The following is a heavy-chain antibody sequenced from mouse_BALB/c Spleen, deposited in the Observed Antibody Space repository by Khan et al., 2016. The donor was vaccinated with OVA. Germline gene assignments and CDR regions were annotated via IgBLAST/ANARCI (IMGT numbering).Heavy chain of an antibody. J-gene: IGHJ3*01. V-gene: IGHV1-4*01. CDR1: GYTFTSYT. CDR2: INPSNGYT. Sequence: QVQLQQSGAELARPGASLKMSCKASGYTFTSYTIHWIKLGPGQGLEWIGYINPSNGYTNYNQKFKDKATLTADKASTTAYMQLSSLTSDDSAVYNCVRDGASHRNDGWFAYWVPGTLVTVSA. CDR3: VRDGASHRNDGWFAY. D-gene: IGHD2-14*01.